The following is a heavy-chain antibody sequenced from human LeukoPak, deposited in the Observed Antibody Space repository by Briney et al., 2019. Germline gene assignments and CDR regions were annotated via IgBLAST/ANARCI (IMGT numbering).Heavy chain of an antibody. CDR3: AKGVSYYDPHGHNQIEY. V-gene: IGHV3-30*18. CDR1: GFTFSSYG. Sequence: GGSLRLSCAASGFTFSSYGMHWVRQAPGKGLEWVAVISYDGSNKYYADSVKGRFTISRDNSKNTLYLQMNSLRAEDTAVYYCAKGVSYYDPHGHNQIEYGGQGNL. J-gene: IGHJ4*02. D-gene: IGHD3-3*01. CDR2: ISYDGSNK.